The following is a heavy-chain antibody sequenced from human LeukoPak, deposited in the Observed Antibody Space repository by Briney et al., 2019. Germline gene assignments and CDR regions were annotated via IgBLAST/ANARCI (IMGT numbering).Heavy chain of an antibody. V-gene: IGHV3-7*03. D-gene: IGHD5-18*01. J-gene: IGHJ4*02. Sequence: GGSLRLSCAASGFTFSSYWMSWVRQAPGKGLEWVANIKQDGSEKYYVDSVKGRFTISRDNAKNSLYLQMNSLRAEGTAVYYCARVRLRGYGYKDYWGQGTLVTVSS. CDR3: ARVRLRGYGYKDY. CDR1: GFTFSSYW. CDR2: IKQDGSEK.